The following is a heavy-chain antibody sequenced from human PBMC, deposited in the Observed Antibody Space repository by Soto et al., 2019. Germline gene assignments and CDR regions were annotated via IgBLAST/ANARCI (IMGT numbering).Heavy chain of an antibody. CDR3: ARARGARYFDY. J-gene: IGHJ4*02. CDR1: GGSISSGDYY. D-gene: IGHD2-15*01. Sequence: PSETLSLTCTVPGGSISSGDYYWSWIRQPPGKGLEWIGYIYYSGSTYYNPSLKSRVTISVDTSKNQSSLKLSSVTAADTAVYYCARARGARYFDYWGQGTLVTVSS. V-gene: IGHV4-30-4*01. CDR2: IYYSGST.